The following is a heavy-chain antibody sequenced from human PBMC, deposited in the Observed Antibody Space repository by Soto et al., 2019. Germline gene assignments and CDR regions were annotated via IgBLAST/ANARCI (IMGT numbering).Heavy chain of an antibody. CDR1: GASISSYY. CDR2: IYYSGST. D-gene: IGHD2-2*01. V-gene: IGHV4-59*08. J-gene: IGHJ4*02. CDR3: ARSYCSTTSCYPFDY. Sequence: QVQLQESGPGLVKPSETLSLTCTVSGASISSYYWSWIRQPPGKGLEWIGYIYYSGSTTYNPSLKSRVTISEDTSKSQISLRLNSVTAADTAVYYCARSYCSTTSCYPFDYWGQGTMVTVSS.